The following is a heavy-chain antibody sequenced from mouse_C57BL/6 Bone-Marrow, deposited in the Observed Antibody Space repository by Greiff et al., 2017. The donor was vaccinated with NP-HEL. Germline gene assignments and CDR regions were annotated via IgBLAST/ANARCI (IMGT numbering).Heavy chain of an antibody. CDR2: IWWDDDK. Sequence: QVTLKVSGPGILQPSPSLSLSCSFSGFSLSTFGMGVGWIRQPSGKGLEWLAHIWWDDDKYYNPALESRLTISKDTSKNQIFLKIANVDTADTATYYCARTTGVATDWYFDVWGTGTTVTVSS. V-gene: IGHV8-8*01. J-gene: IGHJ1*03. CDR1: GFSLSTFGMG. CDR3: ARTTGVATDWYFDV. D-gene: IGHD1-1*01.